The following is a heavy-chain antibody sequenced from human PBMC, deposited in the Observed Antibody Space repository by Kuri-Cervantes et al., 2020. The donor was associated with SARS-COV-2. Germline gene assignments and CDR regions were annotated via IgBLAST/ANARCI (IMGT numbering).Heavy chain of an antibody. J-gene: IGHJ5*02. D-gene: IGHD6-25*01. CDR1: GGSISSYY. Sequence: SETLSLTCTVSGGSISSYYWSWIRQPAGKGLEWIGRIYTSGSTNYNPSLKSRVTMSVDTSKNQFSLKLSSVTAADTAVYYCARARTIAAHPENWFDPWGQGTLVTVSS. CDR3: ARARTIAAHPENWFDP. CDR2: IYTSGST. V-gene: IGHV4-4*07.